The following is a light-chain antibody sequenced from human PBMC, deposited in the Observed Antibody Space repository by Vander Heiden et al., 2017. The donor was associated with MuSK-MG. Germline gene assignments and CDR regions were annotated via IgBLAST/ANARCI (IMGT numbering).Light chain of an antibody. J-gene: IGLJ1*01. CDR2: GKN. CDR1: SLRSYY. V-gene: IGLV3-19*01. Sequence: SSELTQDPAVSVALGQTVRITCQGDSLRSYYASWYQKKPGQAPVLVIYGKNNRPSAIPDRFSGSSSGNTASLTITGAQAEDEADYYCNSRDSSGNHLYVFGTGTKVTVL. CDR3: NSRDSSGNHLYV.